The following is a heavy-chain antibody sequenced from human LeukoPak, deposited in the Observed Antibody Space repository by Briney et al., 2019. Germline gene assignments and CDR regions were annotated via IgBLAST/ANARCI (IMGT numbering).Heavy chain of an antibody. CDR1: GGSISTYY. D-gene: IGHD3-10*01. CDR2: VYYSGST. V-gene: IGHV4-59*01. J-gene: IGHJ4*02. Sequence: SETLSLTCTVSGGSISTYYLSWIRQPPGKGLEWIGYVYYSGSTNYNPSLKSRVTISVDTSKNQFSLRLSSVTAADTAVYYCAREGIGGYFEYWGQGTLVTVSS. CDR3: AREGIGGYFEY.